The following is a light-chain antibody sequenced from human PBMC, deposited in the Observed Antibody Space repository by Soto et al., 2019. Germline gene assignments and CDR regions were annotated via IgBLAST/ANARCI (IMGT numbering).Light chain of an antibody. Sequence: QSLLTQPASVSESPGQSITISCTGISSDVGGYNYVSWYQQHPGKAPKLMIYEVSNRPSGVSNRFSGSKSANTASLTISGLQAEDEADYYCSSYTSSSRYVFGTGAKVTVL. CDR1: SSDVGGYNY. V-gene: IGLV2-14*01. J-gene: IGLJ1*01. CDR3: SSYTSSSRYV. CDR2: EVS.